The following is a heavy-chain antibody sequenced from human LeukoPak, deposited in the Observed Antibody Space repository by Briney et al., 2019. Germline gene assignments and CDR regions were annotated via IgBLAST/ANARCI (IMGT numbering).Heavy chain of an antibody. CDR2: IKQDGTEK. CDR3: AKVAKYYYGSETYYFFEQ. J-gene: IGHJ4*02. D-gene: IGHD3-10*01. Sequence: GESLRLSCAASGFTFTTYWMSWVRQAPGQGLERVANIKQDGTEKYYVDSVKGRFTISRDNARNSLELQMNSLRVEDTAVYYCAKVAKYYYGSETYYFFEQWGQGTPVTASS. CDR1: GFTFTTYW. V-gene: IGHV3-7*01.